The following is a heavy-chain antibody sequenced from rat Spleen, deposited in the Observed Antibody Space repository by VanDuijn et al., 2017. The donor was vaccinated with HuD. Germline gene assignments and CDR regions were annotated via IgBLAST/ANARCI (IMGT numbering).Heavy chain of an antibody. CDR3: TTDRGETEY. CDR1: GYTFSNYG. Sequence: EVQLVESGGGLVQPGRSLKLPCAASGYTFSNYGMAWVRQAPTKGLEWVATIIFDGSSTYYRDSVKGRFSISRDDAKSPLYLQMDVLRSEDTATYYCTTDRGETEYWGQGVMVTVSS. CDR2: IIFDGSST. J-gene: IGHJ2*01. V-gene: IGHV5-29*01. D-gene: IGHD1-11*01.